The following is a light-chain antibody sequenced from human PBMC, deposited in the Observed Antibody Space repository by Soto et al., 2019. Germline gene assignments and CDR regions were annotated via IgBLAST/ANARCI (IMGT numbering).Light chain of an antibody. J-gene: IGLJ2*01. Sequence: QSVLTQPPSVSGAPGQRVTISCTGSSSNIGAGYDVHWYQQLPGTAPKLLIYGNSNRPSGVPDRFSGSKSGTSASLAITGLLAEDAADYYCQSYDSSLSGSVFGGGTKLTVL. CDR1: SSNIGAGYD. CDR2: GNS. CDR3: QSYDSSLSGSV. V-gene: IGLV1-40*01.